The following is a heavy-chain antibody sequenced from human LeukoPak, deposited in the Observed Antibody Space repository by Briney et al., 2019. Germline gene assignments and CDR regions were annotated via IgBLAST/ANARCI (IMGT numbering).Heavy chain of an antibody. CDR1: GGTFSSYA. CDR2: IIPIFGTA. CDR3: ARARSPKPAYDKQDAFDT. J-gene: IGHJ3*02. Sequence: ASVKVSCKASGGTFSSYAISWVRQAPGQGLEWMGGIIPIFGTANYAQKFQGRVTITADESTSTAYMELSSLRSEDTAVYYCARARSPKPAYDKQDAFDTWGQGTMVTVSS. D-gene: IGHD3-22*01. V-gene: IGHV1-69*13.